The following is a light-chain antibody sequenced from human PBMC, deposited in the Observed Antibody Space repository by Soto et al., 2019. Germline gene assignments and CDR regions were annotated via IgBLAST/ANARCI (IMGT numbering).Light chain of an antibody. CDR3: QQYSSSSPT. V-gene: IGKV1-5*01. CDR2: GAY. J-gene: IGKJ2*01. CDR1: QSISSW. Sequence: DIQMTQSPSTLSASVGDRVTITCRASQSISSWLAWYQQKPGKAPKLLIYGAYSLESGVPSRFSGSGSVTEFSLTIDSLQPDDFATYDCQQYSSSSPTFGQGTKLEIK.